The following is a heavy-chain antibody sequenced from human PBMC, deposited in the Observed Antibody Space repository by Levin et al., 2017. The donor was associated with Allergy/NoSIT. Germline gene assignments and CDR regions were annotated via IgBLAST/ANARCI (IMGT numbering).Heavy chain of an antibody. J-gene: IGHJ6*02. D-gene: IGHD7-27*01. CDR3: ARGTPLGGYYYYYYGMDV. V-gene: IGHV4-34*01. CDR2: INHSGST. CDR1: GGSFSGYY. Sequence: SETLSLTCAVYGGSFSGYYWSWIRQPPGKGLEWIGEINHSGSTNYNPSLKSRVTISVDTSKNQFSLKLSSVTAADTAVYYCARGTPLGGYYYYYYGMDVWGQGTTVTVSS.